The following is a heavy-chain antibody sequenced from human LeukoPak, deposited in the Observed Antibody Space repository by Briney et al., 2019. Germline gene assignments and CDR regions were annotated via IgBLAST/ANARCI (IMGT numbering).Heavy chain of an antibody. V-gene: IGHV4-59*12. CDR2: IYYSGST. CDR1: GGSISSYY. Sequence: TSETLSLTCTVSGGSISSYYWSWIRQPPGKGLEWIGYIYYSGSTNYNPSLKSRVTMSVDTSKNQFSLKLSSVTAADTAVYYCARDRQWLDYWGQGTLVTVSS. J-gene: IGHJ4*02. CDR3: ARDRQWLDY. D-gene: IGHD6-19*01.